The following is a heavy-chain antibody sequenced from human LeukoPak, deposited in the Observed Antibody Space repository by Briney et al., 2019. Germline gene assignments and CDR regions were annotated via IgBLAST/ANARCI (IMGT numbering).Heavy chain of an antibody. CDR2: IYSGGSI. D-gene: IGHD3-10*01. V-gene: IGHV3-66*01. Sequence: PGGSLRLSCAASGFTVSSNYMSWVRQAPGKGLEWVSIIYSGGSIYYADSVKGRFTISRDNSKNTLYLQMNSLRAEDTAVYYCAREGWFGYLYFDYWGQGTLVTVSS. CDR1: GFTVSSNY. CDR3: AREGWFGYLYFDY. J-gene: IGHJ4*02.